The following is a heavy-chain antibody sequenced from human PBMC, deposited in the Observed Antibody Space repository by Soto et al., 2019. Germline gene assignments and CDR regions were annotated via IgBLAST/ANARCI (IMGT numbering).Heavy chain of an antibody. CDR1: GGTFSSYA. Sequence: RASVKVSCKASGGTFSSYAISWVRQAPGQGLEWMGGIIPIFGTANYAQKFQGRVTITADKSTSTAYMELSSLRSEDTAVYYCASGGSATGWPDYYGMDVWGQGTTVTVSS. CDR2: IIPIFGTA. J-gene: IGHJ6*02. V-gene: IGHV1-69*06. CDR3: ASGGSATGWPDYYGMDV. D-gene: IGHD1-26*01.